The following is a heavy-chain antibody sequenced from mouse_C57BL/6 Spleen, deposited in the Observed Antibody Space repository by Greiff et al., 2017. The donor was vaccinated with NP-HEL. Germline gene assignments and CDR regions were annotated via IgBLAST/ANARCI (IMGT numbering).Heavy chain of an antibody. J-gene: IGHJ2*01. CDR3: ARGDDYDSYYFDY. CDR2: ISYDGSN. CDR1: GYSITSGYY. D-gene: IGHD2-4*01. Sequence: ESGPGLVKPSQSLSLTCSVTGYSITSGYYWNWIRQSPGNKLEWMGYISYDGSNNYNPSLKNRFSITRDTSKNQFFLKLNSVTTEDTATYYCARGDDYDSYYFDYWGQGTTLTVSS. V-gene: IGHV3-6*01.